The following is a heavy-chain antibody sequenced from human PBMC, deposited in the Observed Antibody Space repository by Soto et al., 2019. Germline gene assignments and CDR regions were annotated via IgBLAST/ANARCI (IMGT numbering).Heavy chain of an antibody. V-gene: IGHV4-39*07. D-gene: IGHD6-13*01. CDR1: GGSISSSSYY. CDR3: ASSSWYKLYFDY. Sequence: SETLSLTCTVSGGSISSSSYYWGWIRQPPGKGLEWIGEINHSGSTNYNPSLKSRVTISVDTSKNQFSLKLSSVTAADTAVYYCASSSWYKLYFDYWGQGTLVTVSS. J-gene: IGHJ4*02. CDR2: INHSGST.